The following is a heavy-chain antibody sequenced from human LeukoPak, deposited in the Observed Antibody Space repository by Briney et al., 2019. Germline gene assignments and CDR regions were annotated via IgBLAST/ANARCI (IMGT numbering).Heavy chain of an antibody. J-gene: IGHJ4*02. V-gene: IGHV1-18*01. CDR2: ISGYSGNT. CDR3: ARVGIQLWLLDY. CDR1: GYTFTNYG. Sequence: ASVKVSCKASGYTFTNYGISWVRKAPGQGLEWMGWISGYSGNTDYAQKLQGRVTVTTDTSTSTAYMELRSLRSDDTAVYYCARVGIQLWLLDYWGQGTLATVSS. D-gene: IGHD5-18*01.